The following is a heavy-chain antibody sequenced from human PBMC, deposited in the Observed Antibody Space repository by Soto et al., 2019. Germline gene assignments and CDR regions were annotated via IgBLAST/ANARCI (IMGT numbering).Heavy chain of an antibody. CDR3: ATLPHYGDPNAGF. V-gene: IGHV4-59*08. D-gene: IGHD4-17*01. J-gene: IGHJ4*01. CDR1: GASITTDY. CDR2: ISASGTT. Sequence: SETLSLTCTVSGASITTDYWSWIRQPPGKGLEFIAYISASGTTNYNPSLNTRVTISLDTSKSQFFLRLTSMTAADTAVYYCATLPHYGDPNAGFWGHGILVTVSS.